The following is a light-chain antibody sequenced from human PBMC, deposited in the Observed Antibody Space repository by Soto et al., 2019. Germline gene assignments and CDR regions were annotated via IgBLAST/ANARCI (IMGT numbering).Light chain of an antibody. CDR1: QSVSSN. J-gene: IGKJ5*01. CDR3: QQYNNWPAIT. Sequence: EIVMHQSPATLSVSPGERATLSCRANQSVSSNLAWYEHKSGQAPRLLIYGASTRATGIPARFSGSGSGTEFTLTISSLQSEDFAVYYCQQYNNWPAITFGQGTRLEIK. V-gene: IGKV3-15*01. CDR2: GAS.